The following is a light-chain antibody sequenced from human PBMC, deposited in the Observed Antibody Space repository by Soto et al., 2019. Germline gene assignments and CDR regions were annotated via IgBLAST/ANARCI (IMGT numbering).Light chain of an antibody. Sequence: DIVMTQSPDSLAVSLGERATINCKSSQSVLYSPNSKNYLAWYQQKPGQPPKLLIYWASMRESGVPDRFSGSGSGTDFTLTISSLQAEDVAVYYCHQYANTPWTFGQGTKVEVK. CDR2: WAS. CDR1: QSVLYSPNSKNY. J-gene: IGKJ1*01. V-gene: IGKV4-1*01. CDR3: HQYANTPWT.